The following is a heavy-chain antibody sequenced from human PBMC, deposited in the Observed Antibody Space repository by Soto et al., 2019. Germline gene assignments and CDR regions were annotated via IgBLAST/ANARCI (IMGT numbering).Heavy chain of an antibody. CDR3: ARELSAGVRIDY. D-gene: IGHD6-19*01. V-gene: IGHV3-48*02. CDR1: RFTFSSYS. CDR2: ISSSSSTI. Sequence: EVQLVESGGGLVQPGGSLRLSCAASRFTFSSYSMNWVRQAPGKGLEWVSYISSSSSTIYYADSVKGRFTISRDNAKNSLDLQMNSLRDEDTAVYYCARELSAGVRIDYWGQGTLVIVSS. J-gene: IGHJ4*02.